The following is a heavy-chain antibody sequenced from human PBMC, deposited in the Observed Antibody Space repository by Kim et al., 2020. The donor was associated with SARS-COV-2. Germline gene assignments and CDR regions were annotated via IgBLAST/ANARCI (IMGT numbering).Heavy chain of an antibody. Sequence: SETLSLTCSVSGGSISTSSYYWGWIRQPPGKDLEWIGNFYSGGSTYYNPSLKRRVTFSVDTSKNQFSLNLTSVTVADTAVYYCVDSWHGVAAYYLGQGTL. CDR2: FYSGGST. J-gene: IGHJ4*02. CDR3: VDSWHGVAAYY. D-gene: IGHD6-13*01. CDR1: GGSISTSSYY. V-gene: IGHV4-39*01.